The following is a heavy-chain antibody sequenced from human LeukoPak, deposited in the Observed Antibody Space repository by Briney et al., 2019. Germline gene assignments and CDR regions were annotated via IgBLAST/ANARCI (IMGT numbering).Heavy chain of an antibody. CDR3: ARDLTADSYGPDAFDI. Sequence: GGSLRLSCAASGFSFSSYSMNWVRQAPGKGLEWVSSISSSSSYIYYADSVKGRFTISRDNAKNSLYLQMNSLRAEDTAVYYCARDLTADSYGPDAFDIWGQGTMVTVSS. D-gene: IGHD5-18*01. CDR1: GFSFSSYS. V-gene: IGHV3-21*01. J-gene: IGHJ3*02. CDR2: ISSSSSYI.